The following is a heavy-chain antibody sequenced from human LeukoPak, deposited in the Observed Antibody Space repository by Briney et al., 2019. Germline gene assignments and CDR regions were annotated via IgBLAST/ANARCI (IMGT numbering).Heavy chain of an antibody. CDR1: GGSFSGYY. D-gene: IGHD6-13*01. V-gene: IGHV4-34*01. Sequence: SETLSLTCAVYGGSFSGYYWSWIRQPPGKGLEWIGEINHSGSTNYNPSLKSRVTISVDTSKNQFSLKLSSVTAADTAVYYCARHGLVLPFDYWGQGTLVTVSS. CDR2: INHSGST. CDR3: ARHGLVLPFDY. J-gene: IGHJ4*02.